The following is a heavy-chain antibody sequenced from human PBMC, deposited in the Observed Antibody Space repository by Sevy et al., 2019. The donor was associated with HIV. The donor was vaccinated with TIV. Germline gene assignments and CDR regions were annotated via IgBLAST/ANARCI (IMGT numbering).Heavy chain of an antibody. CDR2: IWFDGSNT. V-gene: IGHV3-33*01. D-gene: IGHD4-17*01. CDR3: ARDLEFYDHGDYGPAFMPDF. CDR1: GFTFSSFG. J-gene: IGHJ4*01. Sequence: GGSLRLSCAASGFTFSSFGMHWVRQAPGKGLEWLAVIWFDGSNTYYADSVRGRFTISRDIAKNTLHIQMNSLRAEDTDVYYCARDLEFYDHGDYGPAFMPDFWGHGTLVTVSS.